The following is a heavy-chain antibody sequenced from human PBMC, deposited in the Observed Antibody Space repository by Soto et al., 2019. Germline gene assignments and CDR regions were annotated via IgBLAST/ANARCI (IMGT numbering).Heavy chain of an antibody. CDR3: VRTFPPAPRVVLSHNWFVP. V-gene: IGHV4-34*01. J-gene: IGHJ5*02. Sequence: SETLSLTCAVYGGSFSGYYWTWIRQPPGTGLEWIGEINHSGSTNYNPSLKSRVTISIDTSKNQISLKLNSVTAADTAVYFCVRTFPPAPRVVLSHNWFVPWGPGTLVTVSS. D-gene: IGHD2-2*01. CDR2: INHSGST. CDR1: GGSFSGYY.